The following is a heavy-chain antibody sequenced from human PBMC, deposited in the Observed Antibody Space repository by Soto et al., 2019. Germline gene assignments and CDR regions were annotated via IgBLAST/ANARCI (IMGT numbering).Heavy chain of an antibody. D-gene: IGHD3-10*01. Sequence: QAQLVQSGAEVRKPGASVTVSCQATGYTFTTYDINWLRQATGGGLEWMGWMNPHTGDTGCAQKFQDRVTLTRNTAPGTAYMEMTSLTSEDTAVYYCARDVVQGINYLDPWGQGTQVTVSS. CDR1: GYTFTTYD. J-gene: IGHJ5*02. CDR2: MNPHTGDT. CDR3: ARDVVQGINYLDP. V-gene: IGHV1-8*02.